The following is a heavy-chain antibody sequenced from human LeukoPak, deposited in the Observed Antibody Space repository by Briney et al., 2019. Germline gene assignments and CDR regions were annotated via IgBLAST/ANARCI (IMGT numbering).Heavy chain of an antibody. CDR2: ISAYNGNT. CDR3: AREDRHMNWFDP. CDR1: GYTFTNYG. Sequence: SVKVSCTASGYTFTNYGISWVRQAPGQGLEWMGWISAYNGNTNYAQKLQGRVTMTTDTSTSTAYMELRSLRSDDTAVYFCAREDRHMNWFDPWGQGTLVTVSS. V-gene: IGHV1-18*01. J-gene: IGHJ5*02.